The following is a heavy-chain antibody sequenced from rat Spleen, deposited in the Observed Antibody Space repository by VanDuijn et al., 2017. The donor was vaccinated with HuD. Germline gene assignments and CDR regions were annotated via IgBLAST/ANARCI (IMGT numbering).Heavy chain of an antibody. CDR1: GFSLTSYN. J-gene: IGHJ2*01. CDR2: IWNNGDT. V-gene: IGHV2-41*01. CDR3: ARGSAYFDY. Sequence: QVQLKESGPGLVQPSQTLSLTCTVAGFSLTSYNVHWVRQPPGKGLEWMGVIWNNGDTYYNSAIKSRLSISRDTSKSQVFLKMNSLQTEDTAMYFCARGSAYFDYWGQGVMVTVSS.